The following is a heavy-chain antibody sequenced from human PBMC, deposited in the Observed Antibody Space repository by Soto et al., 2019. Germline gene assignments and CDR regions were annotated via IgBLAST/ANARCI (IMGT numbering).Heavy chain of an antibody. CDR3: ARGCRLSERYCSGGLCYPIDH. V-gene: IGHV1-69*06. Sequence: QVQLVQSGAAVKKPGSSVKVSCKASGGTFSSYAISWVRQAPGQGLEWMGGIIPIFGTAHYAQKFQGRVTITADTSTSTAYVELSCLRSDDTAVYDCARGCRLSERYCSGGLCYPIDHWGQGTLVTVSS. J-gene: IGHJ4*02. CDR2: IIPIFGTA. D-gene: IGHD2-15*01. CDR1: GGTFSSYA.